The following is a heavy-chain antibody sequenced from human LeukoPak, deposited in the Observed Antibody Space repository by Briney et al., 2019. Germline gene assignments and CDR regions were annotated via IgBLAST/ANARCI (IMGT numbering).Heavy chain of an antibody. Sequence: SETLSLTCTVSGGSISSGDYYWSWIRQPPGKGLGWIGYIYYSGSTYYNPSLKSRVTISVDTSKNQFSLKLSSVTAADTAVYYCARAVGPDAFDIWGQGTMVTVSS. CDR1: GGSISSGDYY. V-gene: IGHV4-30-4*08. J-gene: IGHJ3*02. CDR3: ARAVGPDAFDI. CDR2: IYYSGST. D-gene: IGHD1-26*01.